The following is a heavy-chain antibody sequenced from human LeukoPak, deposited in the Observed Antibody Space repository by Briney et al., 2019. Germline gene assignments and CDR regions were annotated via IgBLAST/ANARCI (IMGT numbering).Heavy chain of an antibody. D-gene: IGHD3-10*01. V-gene: IGHV3-7*01. J-gene: IGHJ3*02. Sequence: GRSLRLSCAGSAFTFSSYWMSWVRQAPGKGPEWVANIKDDGSEKYYLDSVKGRFTISKDNAKNSLYLQMNSLRAEDTAVYSCARIKEYGFDIWGQGTMVTVSS. CDR2: IKDDGSEK. CDR1: AFTFSSYW. CDR3: ARIKEYGFDI.